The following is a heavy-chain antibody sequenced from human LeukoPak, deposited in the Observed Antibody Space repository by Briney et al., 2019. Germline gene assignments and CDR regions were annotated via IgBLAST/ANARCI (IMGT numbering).Heavy chain of an antibody. CDR3: AKDLSAGYYGMDV. CDR1: GFTFSSYA. CDR2: ISGSGGST. D-gene: IGHD3-3*01. Sequence: GGSLRLSCAASGFTFSSYAMSWVRQAPGKGLEWVSAISGSGGSTYYADSVKGRFTISRDNSKNTLYLQMNSLRAEDTDVYYCAKDLSAGYYGMDVWGQGTTVTVSS. J-gene: IGHJ6*02. V-gene: IGHV3-23*01.